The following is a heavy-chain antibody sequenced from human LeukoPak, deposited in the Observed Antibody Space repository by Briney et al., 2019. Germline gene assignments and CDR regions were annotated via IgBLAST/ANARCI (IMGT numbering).Heavy chain of an antibody. CDR2: IYGGGST. V-gene: IGHV3-53*01. D-gene: IGHD5-24*01. CDR1: GFTVSRNY. CDR3: ARDRSDGNYYMVV. J-gene: IGHJ6*03. Sequence: GGSLRLSCAASGFTVSRNYMSWVRQAPGKGLEWVSVIYGGGSTSYADPVKGRFIISRDNSKNTLYLQMNSLRADDTAVYYCARDRSDGNYYMVVWGKGTTVIVSS.